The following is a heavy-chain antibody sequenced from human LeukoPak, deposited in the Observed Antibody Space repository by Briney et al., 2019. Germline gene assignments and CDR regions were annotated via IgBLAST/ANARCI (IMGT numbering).Heavy chain of an antibody. D-gene: IGHD1-26*01. CDR3: ARLGHSVTYYVDHYYFDY. CDR1: GDSIRSSSYY. V-gene: IGHV4-39*01. CDR2: IYYSGST. Sequence: SETLSLTCTVSGDSIRSSSYYWGWIRQPPGKGLEWIGSIYYSGSTYYNPSLKSRVTMSVDTSQNQFSLKLSSVTAADTAVYNCARLGHSVTYYVDHYYFDYWGQGSLVTVSS. J-gene: IGHJ4*02.